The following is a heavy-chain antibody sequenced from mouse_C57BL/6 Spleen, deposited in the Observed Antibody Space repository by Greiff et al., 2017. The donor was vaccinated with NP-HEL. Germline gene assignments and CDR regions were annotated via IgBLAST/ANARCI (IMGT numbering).Heavy chain of an antibody. D-gene: IGHD1-1*01. Sequence: EVKLVESGAELVRPGASVKLSCTASGFNIKDYYMHWVKQRPEQGLEWIGRIDPEDGDTEYAPKFQGKATMTADTSSNTAYLQLSSLTSEDTAVYYCTVYGSSYDYYAMDYWGQGTSVTVSS. V-gene: IGHV14-1*01. CDR3: TVYGSSYDYYAMDY. J-gene: IGHJ4*01. CDR2: IDPEDGDT. CDR1: GFNIKDYY.